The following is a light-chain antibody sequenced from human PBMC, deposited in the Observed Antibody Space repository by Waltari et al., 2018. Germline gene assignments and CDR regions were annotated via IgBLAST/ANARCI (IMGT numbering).Light chain of an antibody. CDR3: QQYYSTPYT. Sequence: DIVMTQSPDSLAESLGERATINCKSSQSVLYSSNNKNYLAWYQQKPGQPPKLLIYWASTREYGVPDRFSGSGSGTDFTLTISSLQAEDVAVYYCQQYYSTPYTFGQGTKLEIK. CDR1: QSVLYSSNNKNY. V-gene: IGKV4-1*01. J-gene: IGKJ2*01. CDR2: WAS.